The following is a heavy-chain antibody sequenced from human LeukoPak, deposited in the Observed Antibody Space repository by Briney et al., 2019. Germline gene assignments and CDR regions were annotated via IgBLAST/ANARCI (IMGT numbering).Heavy chain of an antibody. CDR2: MNPNSGNT. V-gene: IGHV1-8*01. CDR1: GYTFTSYD. D-gene: IGHD1-26*01. J-gene: IGHJ6*03. CDR3: ARGYSGSYWVNYYYYYYMDV. Sequence: GASVKVSCKASGYTFTSYDINWVRQATGQGLEWMGWMNPNSGNTGYAQKFQGRVTMTRNTSKSTAYMELSSLRSEDTAVYYCARGYSGSYWVNYYYYYYMDVWGKGTTVTVSS.